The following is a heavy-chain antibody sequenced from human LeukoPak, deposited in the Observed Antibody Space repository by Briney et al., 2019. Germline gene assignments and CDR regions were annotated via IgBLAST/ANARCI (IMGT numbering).Heavy chain of an antibody. CDR1: GYTFTGYC. CDR3: ARKLVGATSGYDY. D-gene: IGHD1-26*01. CDR2: INPNSGGT. Sequence: ASVKVSCKASGYTFTGYCMHWVREAPGQGLEWMGWINPNSGGTNYAQKFQGRVTMTRDTSISTAYMELSRLRSDDTAVYYCARKLVGATSGYDYWGQGTLVTVSS. J-gene: IGHJ4*02. V-gene: IGHV1-2*02.